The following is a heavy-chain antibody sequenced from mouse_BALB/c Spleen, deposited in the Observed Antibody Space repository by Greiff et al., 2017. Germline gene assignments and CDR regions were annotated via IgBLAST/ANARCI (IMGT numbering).Heavy chain of an antibody. CDR1: GFTFSSYA. CDR3: ARCDYDVAMDY. V-gene: IGHV5-6-5*01. D-gene: IGHD2-4*01. J-gene: IGHJ4*01. CDR2: ISSGGST. Sequence: EVKLQESGGGLVKPGGSLKLSCAASGFTFSSYAMSWVRQTPEKRLEWVASISSGGSTYYPDSVKGRFTISRDNARNILYLQMSSLRSEDTAMYYCARCDYDVAMDYWGQGTSVTVSS.